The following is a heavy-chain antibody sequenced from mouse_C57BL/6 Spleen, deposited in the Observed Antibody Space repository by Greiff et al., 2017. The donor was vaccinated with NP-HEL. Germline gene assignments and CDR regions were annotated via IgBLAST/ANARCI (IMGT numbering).Heavy chain of an antibody. D-gene: IGHD1-1*01. V-gene: IGHV1-22*01. CDR1: GYTFTDYN. J-gene: IGHJ3*01. CDR2: INPNNGGT. CDR3: ARGRLTTPFAY. Sequence: EVQPQQSGPELVKPGASVKMSCKASGYTFTDYNMHWVKQSHGKSLEWIGYINPNNGGTSYNQKFKGKATLTVNKSSSTAYMELRSLTSEDSAVYYCARGRLTTPFAYWGQGTLVTVSA.